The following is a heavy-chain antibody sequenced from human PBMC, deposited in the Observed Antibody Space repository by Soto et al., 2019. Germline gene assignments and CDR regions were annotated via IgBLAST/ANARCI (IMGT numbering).Heavy chain of an antibody. CDR3: ARTYDSNGYANEFDS. Sequence: SETLSLTCSVSGRSITSYYWSWVRQPPGKGLEWIGYIYDNGITSQNPSLKSRVTMSADTSQNQFSLKLTSVTGADTAVYYCARTYDSNGYANEFDSWGQGILVTVSS. V-gene: IGHV4-59*12. CDR1: GRSITSYY. D-gene: IGHD3-22*01. J-gene: IGHJ4*02. CDR2: IYDNGIT.